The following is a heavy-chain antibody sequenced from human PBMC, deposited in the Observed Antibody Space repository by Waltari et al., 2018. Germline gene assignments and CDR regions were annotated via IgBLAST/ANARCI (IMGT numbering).Heavy chain of an antibody. J-gene: IGHJ6*02. CDR3: ARELWFGDYYYGMDV. CDR2: SIPIFGTA. D-gene: IGHD3-10*01. V-gene: IGHV1-69*01. CDR1: GGTFSSYA. Sequence: QVQLVQSGAEVKKPGSSVKVSCKASGGTFSSYAISWVRQAPGQGLEWMGGSIPIFGTANYAKKFQGRVTITADESTSTAYMELSSLRAEDTAVYYCARELWFGDYYYGMDVWGQGTTVTVSS.